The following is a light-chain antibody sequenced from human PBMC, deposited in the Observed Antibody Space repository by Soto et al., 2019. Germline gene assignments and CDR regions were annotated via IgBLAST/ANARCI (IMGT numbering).Light chain of an antibody. CDR1: QGISSY. CDR2: TAS. CDR3: QQLDSYPRT. V-gene: IGKV1-9*01. J-gene: IGKJ1*01. Sequence: DIQLTQSPSFLSASVGDRVTMTCRASQGISSYLAWYQLKPGKAPKLLISTASSLQSGVPSRFSGSGSGTEFTLTISSLQPEDFATYYCQQLDSYPRTFGQGTKVDI.